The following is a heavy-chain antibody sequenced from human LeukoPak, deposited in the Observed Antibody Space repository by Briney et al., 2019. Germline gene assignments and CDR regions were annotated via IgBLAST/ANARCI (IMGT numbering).Heavy chain of an antibody. CDR2: ISAYNGNT. D-gene: IGHD3-3*01. Sequence: GASVKVSCKTSGYTLTSYGINWVRQAPGQGLEWMGWISAYNGNTNYAQKYQGRVTMTTDTSTTTAYMELRSLRSDDTAVYYCARVPVTIFGVVSVDYWGQGTLVTVSS. J-gene: IGHJ4*02. CDR1: GYTLTSYG. CDR3: ARVPVTIFGVVSVDY. V-gene: IGHV1-18*01.